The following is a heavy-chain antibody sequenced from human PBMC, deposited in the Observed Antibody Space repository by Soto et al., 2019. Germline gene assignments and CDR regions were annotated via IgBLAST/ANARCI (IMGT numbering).Heavy chain of an antibody. D-gene: IGHD4-4*01. CDR1: GFTFSSYS. V-gene: IGHV3-21*01. J-gene: IGHJ5*02. CDR2: ISSSSSYI. Sequence: PGGSLRLSCAASGFTFSSYSMNWVRQAPGKGLEWVSSISSSSSYIYYADSVKGRFTISRDNAKNSLYLQMNSLRAEDTAVYYCARDRRGNDYSNSRGQFDPWGQGTLVTVSS. CDR3: ARDRRGNDYSNSRGQFDP.